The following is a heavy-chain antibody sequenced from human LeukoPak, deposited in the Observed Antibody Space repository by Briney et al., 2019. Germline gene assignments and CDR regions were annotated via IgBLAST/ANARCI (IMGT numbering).Heavy chain of an antibody. D-gene: IGHD3-22*01. Sequence: SETLSLTCAVYGGSFSGYYWSWIRQPPGKGLEWIGEINHSGSTNYNPSLRSRVTISVDTSKNQFSLKLSSVTAADTAVYYCARADYYDSSAYYADYWGQGTLVTVSS. V-gene: IGHV4-34*01. CDR1: GGSFSGYY. CDR3: ARADYYDSSAYYADY. J-gene: IGHJ4*02. CDR2: INHSGST.